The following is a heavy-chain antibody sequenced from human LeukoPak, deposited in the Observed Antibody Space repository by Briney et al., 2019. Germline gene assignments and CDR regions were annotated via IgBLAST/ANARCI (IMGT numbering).Heavy chain of an antibody. CDR2: ISGSGGST. Sequence: PGGSLRLSCAASGFTFSSFAMGWVRQAPGKGLEWVSAISGSGGSTSYADSVKGRFTMSRDNSRNTLYLQMNSLRADDTAIYYCAKREASGTYDSFDYWGQGTRVTVSS. D-gene: IGHD1-26*01. CDR1: GFTFSSFA. V-gene: IGHV3-23*01. J-gene: IGHJ4*02. CDR3: AKREASGTYDSFDY.